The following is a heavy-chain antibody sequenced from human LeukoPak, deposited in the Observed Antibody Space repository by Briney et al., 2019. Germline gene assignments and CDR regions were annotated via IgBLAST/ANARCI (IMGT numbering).Heavy chain of an antibody. D-gene: IGHD1-26*01. CDR3: ATPSIVGATCFDY. V-gene: IGHV1-24*01. CDR2: FDPEDGET. CDR1: GYTLTELS. J-gene: IGHJ4*02. Sequence: ASVTVSCTVSGYTLTELSMHWVRQAPGKGLEWMGGFDPEDGETIYARKFQGRVTMTEDTSTDTAYMELSSLRSEDTAVYYCATPSIVGATCFDYWGQGTLVTVSS.